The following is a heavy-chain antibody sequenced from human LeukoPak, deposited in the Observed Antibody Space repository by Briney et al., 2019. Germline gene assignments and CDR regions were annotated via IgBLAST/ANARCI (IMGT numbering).Heavy chain of an antibody. CDR2: IGGSGHST. Sequence: GGSLRLSCAASGFTFSTCAMTWVRQAPRKGLEYVSEIGGSGHSTYYADSVQGRFTISRDNSRNTLYLQMNSLKVEDTAVYYCAKNFGPKGGYYYYYMDVWGKGTTVTVSS. CDR3: AKNFGPKGGYYYYYMDV. J-gene: IGHJ6*03. D-gene: IGHD3-16*01. V-gene: IGHV3-23*01. CDR1: GFTFSTCA.